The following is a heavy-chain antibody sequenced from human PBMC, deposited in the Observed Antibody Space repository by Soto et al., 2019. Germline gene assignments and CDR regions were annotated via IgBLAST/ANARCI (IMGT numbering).Heavy chain of an antibody. D-gene: IGHD3-10*01. Sequence: QVQLVESGGGVVQPGRSLRLSCAASGFTFSSYGMHWVRQAPGKGLEWVAVIWYDGSNKYYADSVKGRFTISRDNSKNTLYLQMNSLRADDTAVYYCARDLVRFGELSEYYFDYWGQGTLVTVSS. CDR1: GFTFSSYG. V-gene: IGHV3-33*01. CDR2: IWYDGSNK. J-gene: IGHJ4*02. CDR3: ARDLVRFGELSEYYFDY.